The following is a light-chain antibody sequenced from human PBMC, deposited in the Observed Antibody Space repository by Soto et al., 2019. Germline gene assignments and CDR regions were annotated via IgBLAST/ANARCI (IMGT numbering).Light chain of an antibody. V-gene: IGLV2-14*01. J-gene: IGLJ1*01. Sequence: QSVLTKAASGTWAPGEGLPISCTGNSSDVGGYNYVSWYQQHPGKAPKLMIYDVSNRPSGVSNRFSGSKSGNTASLTISGLQAEDEADYYCSSYTSSSTPSYVFGTGTKVTVL. CDR3: SSYTSSSTPSYV. CDR1: SSDVGGYNY. CDR2: DVS.